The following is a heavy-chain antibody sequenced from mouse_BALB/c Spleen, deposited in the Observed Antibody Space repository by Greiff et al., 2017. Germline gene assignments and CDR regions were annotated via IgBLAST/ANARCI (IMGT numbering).Heavy chain of an antibody. CDR1: GFSLTSYG. Sequence: VMLVESGPGLVAPSQSLSITCTVSGFSLTSYGVHWVRQPPGKGLEWLGVIWAGGSTNYNSALMSSLSISKDNSKSQVFLKMNSLQTDDTAMYYCARGDYGRYFDVWGAGTTVTVSS. V-gene: IGHV2-9*02. J-gene: IGHJ1*01. CDR3: ARGDYGRYFDV. CDR2: IWAGGST. D-gene: IGHD1-2*01.